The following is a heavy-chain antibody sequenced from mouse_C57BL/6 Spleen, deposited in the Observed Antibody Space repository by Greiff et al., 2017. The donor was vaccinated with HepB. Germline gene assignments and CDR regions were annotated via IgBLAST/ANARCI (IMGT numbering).Heavy chain of an antibody. CDR3: ARRPTVVAHYFDY. CDR2: IDPSDSYT. V-gene: IGHV1-50*01. D-gene: IGHD1-1*01. Sequence: QVQLQQPGAELVKPGASVKLSCKASGYTFTSYWMQWVKQRPGQGLEWIGEIDPSDSYTNYNQKFKGKATLTVDTSSSTAYRQLSSLTSEDSAVYYCARRPTVVAHYFDYWGQGTTLTVSS. CDR1: GYTFTSYW. J-gene: IGHJ2*01.